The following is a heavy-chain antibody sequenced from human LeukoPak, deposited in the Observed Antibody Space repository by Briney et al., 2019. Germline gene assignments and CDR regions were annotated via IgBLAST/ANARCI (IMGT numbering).Heavy chain of an antibody. V-gene: IGHV3-30*18. CDR3: AKGVVAATNAAYYGMDV. Sequence: GGSLRLSCAASGFTFSNYGMHWVRQAPGKGLEWVAVISYDESNKYYADSVKGRFTISRDNSKNTLYLQMNSLRPEDTAVYYCAKGVVAATNAAYYGMDVWGQGTTVTVSS. CDR2: ISYDESNK. D-gene: IGHD2-15*01. CDR1: GFTFSNYG. J-gene: IGHJ6*02.